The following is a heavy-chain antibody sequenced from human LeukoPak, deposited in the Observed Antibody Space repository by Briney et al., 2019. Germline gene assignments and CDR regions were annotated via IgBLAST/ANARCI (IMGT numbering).Heavy chain of an antibody. J-gene: IGHJ3*02. V-gene: IGHV3-30-3*01. Sequence: GGSLRLSCAAPGFTFSSYAMHWVRQAPGKGLEWVAVISYDGSNKYYADSVKGRFTISRDNSKNTLYLQMNSLRAEDTAVYYCARRSSDYDILTGYRSDAFDIWGQGTMVTVSS. D-gene: IGHD3-9*01. CDR1: GFTFSSYA. CDR3: ARRSSDYDILTGYRSDAFDI. CDR2: ISYDGSNK.